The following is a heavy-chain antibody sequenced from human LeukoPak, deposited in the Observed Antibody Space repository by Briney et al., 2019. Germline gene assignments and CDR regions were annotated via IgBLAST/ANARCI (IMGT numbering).Heavy chain of an antibody. CDR3: ARDPRRGYQLLYGGWFDP. CDR2: ISSSSSTI. D-gene: IGHD2-2*02. V-gene: IGHV3-48*04. Sequence: GGSLRLSCAASGFTFSSYSMNWVRQAPGKGLEWVSYISSSSSTIYYADSVKGRFTISRDNAKNSLYLQMNSLRAEDTAVYYCARDPRRGYQLLYGGWFDPWGQGTLVTVSS. J-gene: IGHJ5*02. CDR1: GFTFSSYS.